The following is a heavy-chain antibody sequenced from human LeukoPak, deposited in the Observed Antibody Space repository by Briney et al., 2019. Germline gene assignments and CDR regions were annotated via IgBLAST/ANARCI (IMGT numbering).Heavy chain of an antibody. CDR1: GGSISSSSYY. J-gene: IGHJ6*03. CDR3: ARGRAGRGYSYVIYYYMDV. CDR2: MSYSGST. Sequence: SETLSLTCTVSGGSISSSSYYWGWIRQPPGKGLEWIGSMSYSGSTYYNPSLKSRVTISVDTSKNQFSLKLSSVTAADTAVYYCARGRAGRGYSYVIYYYMDVWGKGTTVTVSS. D-gene: IGHD5-18*01. V-gene: IGHV4-39*07.